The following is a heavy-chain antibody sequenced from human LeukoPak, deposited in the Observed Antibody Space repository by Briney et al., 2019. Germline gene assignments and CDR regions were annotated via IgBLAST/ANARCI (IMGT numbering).Heavy chain of an antibody. V-gene: IGHV4-39*01. Sequence: SETLSLTCTVSGVSISTSSYYWGWLCQPPGQGLEWIGSINYSGSTYYNPSLKSRVTISVDTSKNQFSLRLTSVTAADTSVYYCARLRYSSNWYFDYWGQGTLVTVSS. J-gene: IGHJ4*02. CDR1: GVSISTSSYY. D-gene: IGHD6-13*01. CDR2: INYSGST. CDR3: ARLRYSSNWYFDY.